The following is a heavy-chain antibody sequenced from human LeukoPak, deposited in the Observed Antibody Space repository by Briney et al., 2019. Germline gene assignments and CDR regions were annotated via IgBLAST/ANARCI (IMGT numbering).Heavy chain of an antibody. J-gene: IGHJ4*02. V-gene: IGHV4-34*01. CDR3: ARGVELGYCSGGSCSNDY. D-gene: IGHD2-15*01. Sequence: SETLSLTCAVYGGSFSGYYWSWIRQPPGKGLEWIGEINHSGSTNYNPSLKSRVTISVDTSKNQFFLKLSSVTAADTAVYYCARGVELGYCSGGSCSNDYWGQGTLVTVSS. CDR1: GGSFSGYY. CDR2: INHSGST.